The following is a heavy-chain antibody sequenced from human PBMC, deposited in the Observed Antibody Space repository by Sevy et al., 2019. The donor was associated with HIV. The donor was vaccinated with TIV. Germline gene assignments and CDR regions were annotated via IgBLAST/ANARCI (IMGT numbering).Heavy chain of an antibody. CDR1: GFTFSSYG. J-gene: IGHJ4*02. D-gene: IGHD5-12*01. CDR3: ARGYSGYDAFDY. Sequence: GGSLRLSCAASGFTFSSYGMHWVRQAPGKGLEWVEVIWYDGSNKYYADSVKGRFTISRDNSKNTLYLQMNSLRAEDTAVYYCARGYSGYDAFDYWGQGTLVTVSS. CDR2: IWYDGSNK. V-gene: IGHV3-33*01.